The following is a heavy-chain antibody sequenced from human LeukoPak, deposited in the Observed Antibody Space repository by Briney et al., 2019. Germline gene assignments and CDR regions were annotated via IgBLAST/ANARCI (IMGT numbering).Heavy chain of an antibody. CDR2: IYSSGST. V-gene: IGHV4-4*07. Sequence: SETLSLTCTVSGGSISTYYWSWIRQPAGKGLGWIGLIYSSGSTNYHPSLKSRVRMSVDTSKNHFSLTLSSVTAADTAVYYRARDLSYGSGADYYSYYMDVWGKGTTVTISS. CDR1: GGSISTYY. J-gene: IGHJ6*03. CDR3: ARDLSYGSGADYYSYYMDV. D-gene: IGHD3-10*01.